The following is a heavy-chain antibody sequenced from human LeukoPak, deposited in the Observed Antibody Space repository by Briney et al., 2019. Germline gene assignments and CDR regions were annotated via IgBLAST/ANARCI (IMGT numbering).Heavy chain of an antibody. Sequence: GGSLRLSCTVSGFTFSGHWMNWVRQAPGKGLEWVSAISERGDNTHYADSVKGRFTTSRDNSQDTLYLQMNSLRAEDTAVYYCAKQFVDPWGQGTLVTVSS. V-gene: IGHV3-23*01. CDR3: AKQFVDP. CDR2: ISERGDNT. J-gene: IGHJ5*02. D-gene: IGHD3-16*02. CDR1: GFTFSGHW.